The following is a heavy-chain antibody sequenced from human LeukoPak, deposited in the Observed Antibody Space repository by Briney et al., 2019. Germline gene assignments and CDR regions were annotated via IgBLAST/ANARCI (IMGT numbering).Heavy chain of an antibody. CDR1: GFTFSSYR. CDR3: AKGRGAFDI. V-gene: IGHV3-30*18. D-gene: IGHD3-10*01. CDR2: ISNDGSNK. Sequence: PGRSLRLSCAAYGFTFSSYRMHWVRQAPGKGREGVAVISNDGSNKYYADSVKGRFTISRDNSKNTLYLQMNSLRAEDTAVYYCAKGRGAFDIWGQGTMVTVSS. J-gene: IGHJ3*02.